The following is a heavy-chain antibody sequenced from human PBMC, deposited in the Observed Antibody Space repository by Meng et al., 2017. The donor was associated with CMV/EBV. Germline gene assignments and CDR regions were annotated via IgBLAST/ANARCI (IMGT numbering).Heavy chain of an antibody. D-gene: IGHD3-3*01. J-gene: IGHJ6*02. CDR1: GFTFSNAW. CDR3: TTDPLWSGYYLDV. CDR2: IKSKTDGGTT. V-gene: IGHV3-15*01. Sequence: GESLKISCAASGFTFSNAWMSWVRQAPGKGLEWVGRIKSKTDGGTTDYAAPVNGRFTISRDDTKNTLYLHMNSLKTEDTAVYYCTTDPLWSGYYLDVWGQGTTVTVSS.